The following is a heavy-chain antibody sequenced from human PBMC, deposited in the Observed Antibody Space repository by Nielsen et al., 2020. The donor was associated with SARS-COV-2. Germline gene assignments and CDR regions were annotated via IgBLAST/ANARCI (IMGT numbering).Heavy chain of an antibody. CDR3: AKSYSSGWNFDY. V-gene: IGHV3-30*18. Sequence: GGSLRLSCAASGFTFSSYGVHWVRQAPGKGLEWVAVISYDGSNKYYADSVKGRFTISRDNSKNTLYLQMNSLRAEDTAVYYCAKSYSSGWNFDYWGQGTLVTVSS. D-gene: IGHD6-19*01. CDR1: GFTFSSYG. CDR2: ISYDGSNK. J-gene: IGHJ4*02.